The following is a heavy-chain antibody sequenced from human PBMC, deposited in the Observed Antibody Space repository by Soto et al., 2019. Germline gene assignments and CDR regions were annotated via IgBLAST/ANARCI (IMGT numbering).Heavy chain of an antibody. Sequence: EVQLVESGGGLVQPGRSLRLSGAASGFTFVDYAIHWVRQAPGKGLEWVSGISWNSGRIGYADSAKGRFTTSSDNAKKSLYLQMNSLRAEETALYYFAKANDDWVAEYFQHWGQGTLVTVSS. J-gene: IGHJ1*01. CDR2: ISWNSGRI. CDR3: AKANDDWVAEYFQH. CDR1: GFTFVDYA. D-gene: IGHD3-16*01. V-gene: IGHV3-9*01.